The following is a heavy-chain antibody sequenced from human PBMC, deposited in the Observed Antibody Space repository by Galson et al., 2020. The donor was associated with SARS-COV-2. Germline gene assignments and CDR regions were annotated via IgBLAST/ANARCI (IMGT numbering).Heavy chain of an antibody. CDR3: ATSLIVPTINAFDI. J-gene: IGHJ3*02. CDR1: GYTLTELS. V-gene: IGHV1-24*01. Sequence: ASVKVSCKVSGYTLTELSMHWVRQAPGKGLEWMGGSDPEDGETIYAQKFQGRVTMTEDTSTNTAYMELSSLISEDSAVYYCATSLIVPTINAFDIWGQGTMVTVSS. D-gene: IGHD5-12*01. CDR2: SDPEDGET.